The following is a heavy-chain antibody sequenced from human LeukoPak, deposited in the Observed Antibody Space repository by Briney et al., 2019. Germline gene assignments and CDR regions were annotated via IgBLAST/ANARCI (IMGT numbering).Heavy chain of an antibody. D-gene: IGHD5-12*01. CDR3: ARDISGYGTPYYFDY. CDR2: ISSSGSTI. V-gene: IGHV3-11*01. J-gene: IGHJ4*02. CDR1: GFTFSDYY. Sequence: GGSLRLSCAASGFTFSDYYMSWIRQAPGKGLAWVSYISSSGSTIYYADSVKGRFTISRDNAKNSLYLQMNSLRAEDTAVYYCARDISGYGTPYYFDYWGQGTLVTVSS.